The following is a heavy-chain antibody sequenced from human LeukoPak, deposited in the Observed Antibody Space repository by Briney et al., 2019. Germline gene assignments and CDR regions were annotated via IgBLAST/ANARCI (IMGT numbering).Heavy chain of an antibody. V-gene: IGHV3-21*01. Sequence: GGSLRLSCAASGFTFSSYSMNWVRQAPGKGLEWVSSISSSSSYIYYADSVKGRSTISRDNAKNSLYLQMNSLRAEDTAVYYCASAYCGGDCPNSDAFDIWGQGTMVTVSS. D-gene: IGHD2-21*02. J-gene: IGHJ3*02. CDR2: ISSSSSYI. CDR3: ASAYCGGDCPNSDAFDI. CDR1: GFTFSSYS.